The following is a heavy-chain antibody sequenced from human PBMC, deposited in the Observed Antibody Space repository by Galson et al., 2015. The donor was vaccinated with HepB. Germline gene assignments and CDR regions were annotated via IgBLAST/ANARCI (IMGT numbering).Heavy chain of an antibody. Sequence: SLRLSCAASGFTFSDYYMSWIRQAPGKGLEWVSYISSTSSYINYADSVRGRFTISRDNAKNSQYLQMNSLRAEDTAVYYCARGGSSSSSFDFWGQGTLVTVSS. CDR2: ISSTSSYI. J-gene: IGHJ4*02. CDR3: ARGGSSSSSFDF. D-gene: IGHD6-6*01. CDR1: GFTFSDYY. V-gene: IGHV3-11*06.